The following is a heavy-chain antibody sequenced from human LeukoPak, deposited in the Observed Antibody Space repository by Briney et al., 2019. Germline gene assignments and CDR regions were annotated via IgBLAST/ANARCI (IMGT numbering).Heavy chain of an antibody. CDR1: GFTFSSYG. Sequence: PGGSLRLSCAASGFTFSSYGMSWVRQAPGKGLEWVSAISGSGGSTYYADSVKGRFTISRDNSKNTLYLQMNSLRAEDTAVYYCARKDRGPFDYWGQGTLVTVSS. CDR2: ISGSGGST. CDR3: ARKDRGPFDY. D-gene: IGHD1-14*01. J-gene: IGHJ4*02. V-gene: IGHV3-23*01.